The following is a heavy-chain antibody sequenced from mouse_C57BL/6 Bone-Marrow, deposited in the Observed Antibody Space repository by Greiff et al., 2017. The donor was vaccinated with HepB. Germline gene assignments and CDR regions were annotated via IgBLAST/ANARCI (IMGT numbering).Heavy chain of an antibody. CDR2: IDPSDSYT. Sequence: VQLQQPGAELVMPGASVKLSCKASGYTFTSYWMHWVKQRPGQGLEWIGEIDPSDSYTNYNQKFKGKSTLTVDKSSSTAYMQLSSLTSEDSAVYYCARIPYYSNYVAPYWYFDVWGTGTTVTVSS. CDR1: GYTFTSYW. J-gene: IGHJ1*03. CDR3: ARIPYYSNYVAPYWYFDV. V-gene: IGHV1-69*01. D-gene: IGHD2-5*01.